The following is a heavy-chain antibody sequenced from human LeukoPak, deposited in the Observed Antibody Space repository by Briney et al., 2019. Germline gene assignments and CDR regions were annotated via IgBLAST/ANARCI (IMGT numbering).Heavy chain of an antibody. CDR1: GGSITSSSYY. CDR2: IYYSGST. V-gene: IGHV4-39*01. D-gene: IGHD6-19*01. CDR3: ARSTGGRVRAEAVPTINFDY. J-gene: IGHJ4*02. Sequence: SETLSLTCTVSGGSITSSSYYWGWIRQPPEKGLEWIGSIYYSGSTYYNPSLKSRVTISVDTSKNQFSLKLSSVTAADTAVYYCARSTGGRVRAEAVPTINFDYWGQGTLVTVSS.